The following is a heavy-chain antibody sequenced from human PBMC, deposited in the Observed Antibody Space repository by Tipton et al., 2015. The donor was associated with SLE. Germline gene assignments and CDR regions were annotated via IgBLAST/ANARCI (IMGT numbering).Heavy chain of an antibody. CDR1: GYSISSVYY. CDR2: IYHSGST. J-gene: IGHJ4*02. V-gene: IGHV4-38-2*01. Sequence: TLSLTCAVSGYSISSVYYWGWIRQPPGKGLEWIGSIYHSGSTYYNPSLKSRVTISVDTSKNQFSLKLTSVTAADTAVYYCASGFGELLIPQYWGQGALVTVSS. D-gene: IGHD3-10*01. CDR3: ASGFGELLIPQY.